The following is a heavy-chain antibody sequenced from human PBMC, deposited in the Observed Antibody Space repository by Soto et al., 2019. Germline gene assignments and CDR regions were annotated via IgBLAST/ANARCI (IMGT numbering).Heavy chain of an antibody. CDR2: ISHSGTT. J-gene: IGHJ4*02. Sequence: QLQLQESGSGLVKPSQTLSLTCVVSGGSITSGGYSWSWIRQPPGKGLEWIGYISHSGTTSYNPPIKSVVTMSVDRYKNQFALRLSSVTAADTAVYYCARENVDTLMGIDYWGQGTLVTVSS. CDR3: ARENVDTLMGIDY. CDR1: GGSITSGGYS. V-gene: IGHV4-30-2*01. D-gene: IGHD5-18*01.